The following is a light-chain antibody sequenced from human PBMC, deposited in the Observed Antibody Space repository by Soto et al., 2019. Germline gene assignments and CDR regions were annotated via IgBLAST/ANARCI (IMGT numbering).Light chain of an antibody. CDR2: SND. CDR1: SSNIGSNS. J-gene: IGLJ3*02. V-gene: IGLV1-44*01. CDR3: AAWDDILNGWV. Sequence: QSVLTQPLSASASPGQRVTISCSGGSSNIGSNSVNWYQHLPGMAPKLLTHSNDHRPSGVADRFSGSKSGTSASLAISGLQSEDEADYYCAAWDDILNGWVFGGGTKLTVL.